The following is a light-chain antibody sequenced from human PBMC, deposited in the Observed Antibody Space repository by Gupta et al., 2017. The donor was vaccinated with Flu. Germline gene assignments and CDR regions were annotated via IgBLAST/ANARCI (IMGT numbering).Light chain of an antibody. CDR3: QGGT. Sequence: NYFIRDQQKTGKVPKLLIYAASTLHSGVPSRFRGSGSGTEFTLTINGLQPEDVATYYCQGGTFGQGTKVEIK. CDR2: AAS. CDR1: NY. V-gene: IGKV1-27*01. J-gene: IGKJ1*01.